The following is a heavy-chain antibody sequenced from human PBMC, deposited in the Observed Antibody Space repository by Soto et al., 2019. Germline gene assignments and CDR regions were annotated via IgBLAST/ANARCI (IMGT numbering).Heavy chain of an antibody. V-gene: IGHV3-23*01. Sequence: PGGSLTLSCAASGFTFSGYAMTWVRQAPGKGLEWVSAISGSGGGRYYVDSVKGRFTISRDNSKNTLYLQMNSLRADDTAVYHCAQSATMVRVPIDYWGQGTLVTVSS. CDR2: ISGSGGGR. CDR1: GFTFSGYA. CDR3: AQSATMVRVPIDY. D-gene: IGHD3-10*01. J-gene: IGHJ4*02.